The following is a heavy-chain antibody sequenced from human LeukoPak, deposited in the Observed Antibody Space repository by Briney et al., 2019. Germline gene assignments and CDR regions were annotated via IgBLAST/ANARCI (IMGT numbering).Heavy chain of an antibody. V-gene: IGHV4-34*01. J-gene: IGHJ4*02. CDR1: GGSFTGYY. CDR3: AKDWITEGHHNY. CDR2: INHSGST. D-gene: IGHD1-1*01. Sequence: SETLSLTCAVYGGSFTGYYWSWIRQPPGKGLEWIGEINHSGSTNYKPSLKSRVAISVDTSKTQFSLKLSSVTAADTAVYYCAKDWITEGHHNYWGQGTLVTVSS.